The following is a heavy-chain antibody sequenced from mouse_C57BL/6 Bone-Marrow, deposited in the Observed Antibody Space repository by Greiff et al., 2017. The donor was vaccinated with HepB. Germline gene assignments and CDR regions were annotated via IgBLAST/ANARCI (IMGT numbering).Heavy chain of an antibody. Sequence: DVKLVESGGGLVQSGRSLRLSCATSGFTFSDFYMEWVRQAPGKGLEWIAASRNKANDYTTEYSASVKGRFIVSRDTSHSILYLQMNALRAEDTAIYYCARDAERAWFAYWGQGTLVTVSA. CDR1: GFTFSDFY. CDR2: SRNKANDYTT. J-gene: IGHJ3*01. V-gene: IGHV7-1*01. CDR3: ARDAERAWFAY.